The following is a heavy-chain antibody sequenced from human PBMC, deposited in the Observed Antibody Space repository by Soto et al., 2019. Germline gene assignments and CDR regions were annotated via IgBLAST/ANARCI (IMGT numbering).Heavy chain of an antibody. CDR2: IIPSFGTA. CDR3: ARGQVVVVAARYYYGMDV. J-gene: IGHJ6*02. V-gene: IGHV1-69*13. Sequence: SVKVSCKASGGTFSSYAISWVRQAPGQGLEWMGGIIPSFGTANYAKKFQGRVTITADESTSTAYMELSSLRSEDTAVYYCARGQVVVVAARYYYGMDVWGQGTTVTVSS. CDR1: GGTFSSYA. D-gene: IGHD2-15*01.